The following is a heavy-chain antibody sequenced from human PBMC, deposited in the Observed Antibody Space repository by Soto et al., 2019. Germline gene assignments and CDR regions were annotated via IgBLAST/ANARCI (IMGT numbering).Heavy chain of an antibody. D-gene: IGHD2-15*01. CDR3: AREGAHYTPLDH. CDR2: INVGNGNT. Sequence: ALVKVSCKASGYTFTDYAIHWVRQAPGQGLEWMGWINVGNGNTGYSRKFQGRVTNVRDMSASTAYIEVTSLTSEDTAIYYCAREGAHYTPLDHWGQGTLVTVS. V-gene: IGHV1-3*01. CDR1: GYTFTDYA. J-gene: IGHJ4*02.